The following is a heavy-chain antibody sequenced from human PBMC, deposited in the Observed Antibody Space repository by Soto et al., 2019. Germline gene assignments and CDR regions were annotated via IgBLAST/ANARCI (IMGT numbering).Heavy chain of an antibody. V-gene: IGHV3-15*07. CDR1: GFTSSNAW. J-gene: IGHJ4*02. CDR2: IKTKTDGGTT. D-gene: IGHD1-1*01. CDR3: TTDIWTSREGDY. Sequence: GGSLRLSCAASGFTSSNAWMNWVRQAAGKGLEWVGRIKTKTDGGTTDYAAPVKGRFTISRDDSKNTLYLQMNSLKTDDTAVYYCTTDIWTSREGDYWGQGTLVTVSS.